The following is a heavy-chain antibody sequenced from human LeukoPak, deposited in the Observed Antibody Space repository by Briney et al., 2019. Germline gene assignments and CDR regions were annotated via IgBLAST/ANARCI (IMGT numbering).Heavy chain of an antibody. CDR1: RFTFSDYY. V-gene: IGHV3-11*06. CDR3: ARVPLGEFKGFDP. Sequence: PGGSLRLSCAASRFTFSDYYMVWIRQAPGKGLEWVSYISNSGSSTKYADSVKGRFTISRDNAKNTLYLQMNSLRAEDTAVYYCARVPLGEFKGFDPWGQGTLVTVSS. J-gene: IGHJ5*02. D-gene: IGHD3-10*01. CDR2: ISNSGSST.